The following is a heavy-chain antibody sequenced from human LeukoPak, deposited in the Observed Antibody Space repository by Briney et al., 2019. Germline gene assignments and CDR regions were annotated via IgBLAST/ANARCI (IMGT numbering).Heavy chain of an antibody. J-gene: IGHJ4*02. Sequence: GRSLRLSCAASGFTSSSYAMHWVRQAPGKGLEWVAVISYDGSNKYYADSVKGRFTISRDNSKNTLYLQMNSLRAEDTAVYYCAREGPGVRGVTFFDYWGQGTLVTVSS. D-gene: IGHD3-10*01. V-gene: IGHV3-30-3*01. CDR3: AREGPGVRGVTFFDY. CDR2: ISYDGSNK. CDR1: GFTSSSYA.